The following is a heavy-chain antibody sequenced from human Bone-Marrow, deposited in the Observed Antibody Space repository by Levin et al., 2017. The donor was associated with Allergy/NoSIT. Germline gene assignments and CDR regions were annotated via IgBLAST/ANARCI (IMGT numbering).Heavy chain of an antibody. Sequence: GGSLRLSCAASGFIFSRYSMTWVRQAPGKGLEWVSFIPYTSTYTHYADSVKGRFTISRDNAKSSVYLQMDSLRAEDTAVYYCAREDGYCTGGVCYPGAFNVWGQGTMVTVSS. CDR3: AREDGYCTGGVCYPGAFNV. J-gene: IGHJ3*01. CDR2: IPYTSTYT. D-gene: IGHD2-8*02. V-gene: IGHV3-21*01. CDR1: GFIFSRYS.